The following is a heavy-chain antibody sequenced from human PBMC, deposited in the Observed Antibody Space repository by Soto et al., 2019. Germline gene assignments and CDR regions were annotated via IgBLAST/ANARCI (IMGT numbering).Heavy chain of an antibody. Sequence: SGPTPVNPTQSLTLTCTFSCFSLSRSGVGVGWIRQPPGKAPEWLALIYWDEDERYSPSLKSRLTITKDTPKNQVVFTMTNMDPVDTATYYCAYSGYDITGSYYGFFEYWGQGTLVTVSS. V-gene: IGHV2-5*02. CDR1: CFSLSRSGVG. D-gene: IGHD3-22*01. CDR2: IYWDEDE. J-gene: IGHJ4*02. CDR3: AYSGYDITGSYYGFFEY.